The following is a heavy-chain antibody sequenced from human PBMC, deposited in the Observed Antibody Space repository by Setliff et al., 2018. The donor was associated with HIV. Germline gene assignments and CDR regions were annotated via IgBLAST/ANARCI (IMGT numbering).Heavy chain of an antibody. J-gene: IGHJ6*02. D-gene: IGHD3-22*01. CDR1: GGSFTTYY. Sequence: SETLSLTCAVYGGSFTTYYWSWIRQPPGKGLEWIGSIYYSGSTYYNPSLKSRVTISVDTSKNQFSLKLSSVTAADTAVYYCAREVVQDYYDSSPGSGMDVWGQGTTVTVSS. CDR2: IYYSGST. CDR3: AREVVQDYYDSSPGSGMDV. V-gene: IGHV4-34*01.